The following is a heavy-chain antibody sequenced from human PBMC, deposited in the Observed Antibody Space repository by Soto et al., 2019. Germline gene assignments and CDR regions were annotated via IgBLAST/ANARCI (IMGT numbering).Heavy chain of an antibody. CDR2: IYPGDSDT. Sequence: PAESLKISCKGSGYSFTSYWIGWVRQMPGKGLEWMGIIYPGDSDTRYSPSFQGQVTTSADKSISTAYLQWSSLKASDTAMYYCARQEFSGNYGMDVWGQGTTVTVSS. D-gene: IGHD2-15*01. CDR1: GYSFTSYW. CDR3: ARQEFSGNYGMDV. V-gene: IGHV5-51*01. J-gene: IGHJ6*02.